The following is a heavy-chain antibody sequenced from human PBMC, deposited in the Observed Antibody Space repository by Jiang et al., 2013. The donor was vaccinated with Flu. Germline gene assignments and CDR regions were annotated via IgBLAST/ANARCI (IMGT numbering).Heavy chain of an antibody. J-gene: IGHJ5*02. CDR2: ISAYNGNT. CDR1: GYTFTSYG. Sequence: ASGYTFTSYGISWVRQAPGQGLEWMGWISAYNGNTNYAQKLQGRVTMTTDTSTSTAYMELRSLRSDDTAVYYCARDSSGWNWGSWFDPWGQGTLVTVSS. CDR3: ARDSSGWNWGSWFDP. D-gene: IGHD6-19*01. V-gene: IGHV1-18*04.